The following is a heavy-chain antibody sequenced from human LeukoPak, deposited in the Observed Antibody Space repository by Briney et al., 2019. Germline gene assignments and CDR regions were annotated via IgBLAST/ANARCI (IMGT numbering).Heavy chain of an antibody. J-gene: IGHJ4*02. V-gene: IGHV4-59*01. D-gene: IGHD3-22*01. CDR3: ATRGNDSSGYLIDY. CDR2: IYYSGST. CDR1: GGSISSYY. Sequence: PSETLSLTCTVSGGSISSYYWSWIRQPPGKGLEWIGYIYYSGSTNYNPSLKSRVTISVDTSKNQFSLKLSSVTAADTAVYYCATRGNDSSGYLIDYWGQRTLVTVSS.